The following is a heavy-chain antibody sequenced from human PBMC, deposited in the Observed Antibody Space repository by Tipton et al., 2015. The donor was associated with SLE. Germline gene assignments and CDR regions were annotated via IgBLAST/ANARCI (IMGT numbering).Heavy chain of an antibody. CDR1: GGSISSGSYY. CDR3: ARDVWQWLDY. Sequence: TLSLTCTVSGGSISSGSYYWSWIRQPAGKGLEWIGRIYTSGSTNYNPSLKSRVTISVDTSKNHFSLKLSSVTAADTAVYYCARDVWQWLDYWGQGTLVTVSS. CDR2: IYTSGST. J-gene: IGHJ4*02. D-gene: IGHD6-19*01. V-gene: IGHV4-61*02.